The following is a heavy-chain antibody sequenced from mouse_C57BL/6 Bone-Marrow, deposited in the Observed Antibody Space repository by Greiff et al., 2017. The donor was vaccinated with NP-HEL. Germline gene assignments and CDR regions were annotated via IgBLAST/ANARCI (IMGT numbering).Heavy chain of an antibody. CDR3: ARRGSSYPYYAMDY. J-gene: IGHJ4*01. CDR2: IYPGSGST. D-gene: IGHD1-1*01. CDR1: GYTFTSYW. Sequence: VQLQQPGAELVKPGASVKMSCKASGYTFTSYWITWVKQRPGQGLEWIGDIYPGSGSTNYNEKFKSKATLTVDTSSSTAYMQLSSLTSEDSAVYYCARRGSSYPYYAMDYWGQGTSVTVSS. V-gene: IGHV1-55*01.